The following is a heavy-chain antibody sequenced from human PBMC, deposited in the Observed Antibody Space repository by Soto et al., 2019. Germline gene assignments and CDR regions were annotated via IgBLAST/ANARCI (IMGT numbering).Heavy chain of an antibody. D-gene: IGHD2-21*01. J-gene: IGHJ4*02. CDR3: AKDRGTYGGKLTLDY. CDR1: GFTFDDYA. Sequence: EVQLVESGGGLVQPGRSLRLSCAASGFTFDDYAMHWVRQAPGKGLEWVSGISWNSGSIGYADSVKGRFIISRDNAKNSLYRPMNSLRTEDTALDYCAKDRGTYGGKLTLDYWGQGTLVTVSS. CDR2: ISWNSGSI. V-gene: IGHV3-9*01.